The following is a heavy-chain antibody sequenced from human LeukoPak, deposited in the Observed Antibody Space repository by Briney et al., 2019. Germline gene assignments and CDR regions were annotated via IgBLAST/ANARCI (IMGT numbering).Heavy chain of an antibody. V-gene: IGHV4-59*01. Sequence: PSETLSLTCTVSGGSISSYYWSWIRQPPGKGLEWIGYIYYSGSTNYNPSLKSRVTISVDTSKNQFSLKLSSVTAADTAMYYCAREDYYDSRGYGIWEYWGRGTLVTVSS. CDR2: IYYSGST. D-gene: IGHD3-22*01. CDR3: AREDYYDSRGYGIWEY. CDR1: GGSISSYY. J-gene: IGHJ4*02.